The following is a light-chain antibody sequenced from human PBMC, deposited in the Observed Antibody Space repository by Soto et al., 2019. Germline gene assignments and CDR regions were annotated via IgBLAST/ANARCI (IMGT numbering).Light chain of an antibody. V-gene: IGKV2-28*01. J-gene: IGKJ5*01. Sequence: DIVMTHSPLSLPVTPGEPASISCRSSQSLLHSNGYNYLDWYLQKPGQSPHLLIYLGSNRASGVPDRFSGTGSGTDFTLKISRVESEDVGVYYCMQALQTPITFGQGTRLESK. CDR1: QSLLHSNGYNY. CDR2: LGS. CDR3: MQALQTPIT.